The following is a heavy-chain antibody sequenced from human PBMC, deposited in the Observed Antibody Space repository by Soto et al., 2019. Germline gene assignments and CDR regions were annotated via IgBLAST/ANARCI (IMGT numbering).Heavy chain of an antibody. CDR2: ISYDVSNK. CDR3: ARDKGITMVRGVIAADAFDI. Sequence: GESLRLSCAASGLTFSSYDMRWVRQAPGKGLEEVAVISYDVSNKYYADSVKGRFTIARDNSKNTLYLQMNSLRAEDTAVYYCARDKGITMVRGVIAADAFDIWGQGTMVTVSS. J-gene: IGHJ3*02. V-gene: IGHV3-30-3*01. D-gene: IGHD3-10*01. CDR1: GLTFSSYD.